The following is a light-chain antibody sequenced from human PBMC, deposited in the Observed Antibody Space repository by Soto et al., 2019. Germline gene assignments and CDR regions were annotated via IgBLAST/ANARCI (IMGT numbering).Light chain of an antibody. Sequence: DIQMTQSPSSVSASVGDRVTITCLASQSISSWLAWYQQKPGKAPKLLIYDASSLESGVPSRFSGSGSGTEFTLTISSLQPDDFATYYCQQYNSYSPWTFGQGTKVDIK. CDR2: DAS. J-gene: IGKJ1*01. V-gene: IGKV1-5*01. CDR1: QSISSW. CDR3: QQYNSYSPWT.